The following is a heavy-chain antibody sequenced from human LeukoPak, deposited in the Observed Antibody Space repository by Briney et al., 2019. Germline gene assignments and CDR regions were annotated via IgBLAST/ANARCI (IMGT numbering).Heavy chain of an antibody. V-gene: IGHV3-30*03. Sequence: GGSLRLSCAASGFTFSSYGMHWVRQAPGKGLEWVAVISYDGSNKYYADSVKGRFTISRDNSRNTQYLQMNSLRVEDTAVYYCARGRYCSSTSCYIDYWGQGTLDTVSS. CDR3: ARGRYCSSTSCYIDY. CDR2: ISYDGSNK. D-gene: IGHD2-2*02. J-gene: IGHJ4*02. CDR1: GFTFSSYG.